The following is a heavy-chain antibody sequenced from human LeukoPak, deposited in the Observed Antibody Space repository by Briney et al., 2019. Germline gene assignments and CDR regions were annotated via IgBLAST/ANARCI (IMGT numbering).Heavy chain of an antibody. D-gene: IGHD3-10*01. Sequence: GGSLRLSCAASGLTFSDEYMSWIRQAPGKGLEWVSYISNTGSFISYADSVKGRFTISRDNAKNSLYLQMNSLRAEDAAAYYCVRARGAGPGAHFDYWGEGTLVTVPS. J-gene: IGHJ4*02. V-gene: IGHV3-11*01. CDR2: ISNTGSFI. CDR1: GLTFSDEY. CDR3: VRARGAGPGAHFDY.